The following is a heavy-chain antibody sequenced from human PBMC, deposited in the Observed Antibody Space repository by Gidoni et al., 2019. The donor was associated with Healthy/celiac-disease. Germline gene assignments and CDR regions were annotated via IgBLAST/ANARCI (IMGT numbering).Heavy chain of an antibody. CDR2: INHSGST. J-gene: IGHJ4*02. CDR1: GGSFSGYY. V-gene: IGHV4-34*01. CDR3: ARGVSGVVGSSYQDY. Sequence: QVQLQQWGAGLLKPSETLSLTCAVYGGSFSGYYWSWIRQPPGKGLGWIGEINHSGSTNYHPSLKSRVTISVDTSKNQFSLKLSSVTAADTAVYYCARGVSGVVGSSYQDYWGQGTLVTVSS. D-gene: IGHD6-13*01.